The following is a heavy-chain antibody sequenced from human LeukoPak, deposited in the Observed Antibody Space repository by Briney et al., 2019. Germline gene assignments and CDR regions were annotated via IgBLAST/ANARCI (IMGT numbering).Heavy chain of an antibody. CDR3: ARGLGMVRGVNADY. V-gene: IGHV4-34*01. J-gene: IGHJ4*02. Sequence: SETLSLTCAVYGGSFSGYYWSWIRQPPGKGPEWIGEINHSGSTNYNPSLKSRVTISVDTSKNQFSLKLSSVTAADTAVYYCARGLGMVRGVNADYWGQGTLVTVSS. CDR2: INHSGST. CDR1: GGSFSGYY. D-gene: IGHD3-10*01.